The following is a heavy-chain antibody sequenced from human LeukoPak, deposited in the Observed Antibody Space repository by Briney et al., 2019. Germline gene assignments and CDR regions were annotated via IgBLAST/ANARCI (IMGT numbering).Heavy chain of an antibody. CDR1: GFTFSTYA. J-gene: IGHJ4*02. CDR2: ISYDGSNK. D-gene: IGHD6-19*01. V-gene: IGHV3-30*04. Sequence: GGSLRLSCAASGFTFSTYAMHWVRQAPGKGLEWVAVISYDGSNKYYADSVKGRFTISRDNSKNTLYLQMNSLRAEDTAVYYCARSVAVAGLDYWGQGTLVTVSS. CDR3: ARSVAVAGLDY.